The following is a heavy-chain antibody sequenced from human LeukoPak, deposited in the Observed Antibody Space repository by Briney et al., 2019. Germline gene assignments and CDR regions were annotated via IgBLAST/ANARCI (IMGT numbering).Heavy chain of an antibody. CDR3: AKDNYYDSSGYYSSFDY. J-gene: IGHJ4*02. D-gene: IGHD3-22*01. Sequence: GSSVKVSCKASGGTFSSYAISWVRQAPGQGLEWMGGIIPIFGTANYAQKFQGRVTITADESTSTAYMELSSLRSEDTAVYYCAKDNYYDSSGYYSSFDYWGQGTLVTVSS. V-gene: IGHV1-69*01. CDR1: GGTFSSYA. CDR2: IIPIFGTA.